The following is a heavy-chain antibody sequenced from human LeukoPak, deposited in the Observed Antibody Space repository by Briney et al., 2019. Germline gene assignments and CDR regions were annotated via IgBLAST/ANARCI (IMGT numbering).Heavy chain of an antibody. CDR3: VKGETAVAGGAFDY. V-gene: IGHV3-9*03. CDR2: ISWNSGSL. CDR1: GFNFNDYA. Sequence: GRSLRLSCAASGFNFNDYAMHWVRQAPGKGLEWVSGISWNSGSLGYAGPVKGRFTVSRDNAKNSLYLQMNSLRAEDMALYYCVKGETAVAGGAFDYWGQGTLVTVSS. D-gene: IGHD6-19*01. J-gene: IGHJ4*02.